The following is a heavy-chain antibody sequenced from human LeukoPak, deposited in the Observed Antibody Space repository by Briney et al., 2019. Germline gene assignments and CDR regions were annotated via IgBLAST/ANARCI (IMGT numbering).Heavy chain of an antibody. V-gene: IGHV3-23*01. CDR1: GISLSNYG. CDR3: AKRGVVIRVILVGFHKEAYYFDS. J-gene: IGHJ4*02. CDR2: ISGRGGGK. D-gene: IGHD3-10*01. Sequence: GGALRLSCAVSGISLSNYGWSGVRQAPGKGLEWVAVISGRGGGKNYAHSVEGRFTTSRANPKNTLYLQMNRLRADDTAVYFCAKRGVVIRVILVGFHKEAYYFDSWGQGALVTVSS.